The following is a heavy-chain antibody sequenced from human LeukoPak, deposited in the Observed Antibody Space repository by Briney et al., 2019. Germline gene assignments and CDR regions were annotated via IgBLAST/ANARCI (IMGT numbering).Heavy chain of an antibody. J-gene: IGHJ6*03. CDR3: AREPEARGYYYYYMDV. CDR1: GGTFSSYA. V-gene: IGHV1-69*05. Sequence: SVKVSCKASGGTFSSYAISWVRQAPGQGLEWMGRIISIFGTSNYAQKFQGRVTITTDESTSTAYMELSSLRSEDTAVYYCAREPEARGYYYYYMDVWGKGTTVTVSS. CDR2: IISIFGTS.